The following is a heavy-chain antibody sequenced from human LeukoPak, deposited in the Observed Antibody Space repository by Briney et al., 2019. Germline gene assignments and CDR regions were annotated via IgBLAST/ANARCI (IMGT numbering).Heavy chain of an antibody. CDR1: GGSISSGGYH. CDR3: ARLATLYYYYGMDV. CDR2: IYYSGST. V-gene: IGHV4-31*03. Sequence: SETLSLTCTVSGGSISSGGYHWSWIRQHPGKGLEWIGYIYYSGSTYYNPSLKSRVTISVDTSKNQFSLKLSSVTAADTAVYYCARLATLYYYYGMDVWGQGTTVTVSS. J-gene: IGHJ6*02.